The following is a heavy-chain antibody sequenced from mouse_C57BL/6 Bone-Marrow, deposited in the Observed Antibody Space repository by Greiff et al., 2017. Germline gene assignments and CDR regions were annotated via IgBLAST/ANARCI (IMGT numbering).Heavy chain of an antibody. J-gene: IGHJ2*01. Sequence: QVQLQQPGAELVMPGASVKLSCKASGYTFTSYWMHWVKQRPGQGLEWIGEIDPSDSYTNYNQKFKGKSTLTVDKSSSTAYMQLSSLTSEDSAVYYCAREGWGYYYFDDWGQGTTLPVSS. D-gene: IGHD2-3*01. V-gene: IGHV1-69*01. CDR3: AREGWGYYYFDD. CDR1: GYTFTSYW. CDR2: IDPSDSYT.